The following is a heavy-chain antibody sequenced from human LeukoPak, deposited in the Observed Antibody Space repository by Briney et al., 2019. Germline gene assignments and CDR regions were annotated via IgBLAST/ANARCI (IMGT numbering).Heavy chain of an antibody. Sequence: PSETLSLTCTVSGYSISSGYYWGWIRQPPGKGLEWIGSIYHSGSTYYNPSLKSRVTISVDTSKNQFSLKLSSVTAADTAVYYCARQDSSGWYRTAPPTGIDYWGQGTLVTVSS. CDR2: IYHSGST. CDR1: GYSISSGYY. J-gene: IGHJ4*02. D-gene: IGHD6-19*01. CDR3: ARQDSSGWYRTAPPTGIDY. V-gene: IGHV4-38-2*02.